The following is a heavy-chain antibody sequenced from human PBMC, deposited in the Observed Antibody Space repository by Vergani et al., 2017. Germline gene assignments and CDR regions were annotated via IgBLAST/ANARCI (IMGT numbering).Heavy chain of an antibody. V-gene: IGHV7-4-1*02. CDR2: INSNTGNP. CDR1: GYTFKSYA. D-gene: IGHD2-2*01. Sequence: QVQLVQSGSELKKPGASVKVSCKASGYTFKSYAMNWVRQAPGQGLEWMGWINSNTGNPTYAQGFTGRFVFFLDTSVSTAHLQINSLHIDDTAVYYCAREPAEGNWFDSWGQGTLVTVSS. J-gene: IGHJ5*01. CDR3: AREPAEGNWFDS.